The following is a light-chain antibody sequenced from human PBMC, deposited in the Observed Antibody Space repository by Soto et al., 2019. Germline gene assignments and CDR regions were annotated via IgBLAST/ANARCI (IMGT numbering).Light chain of an antibody. CDR1: SSNIGSNT. J-gene: IGLJ1*01. CDR2: EVS. Sequence: QSVLTQPPSASGTPGQRVTISCSGKSSNIGSNTVNWYQQHPGKAPKLMIYEVSKRPSGVSNRFSGSKSGNTASLTISGLQAEDEADYYCCSYAGSSTPLIFGTGTKVTVL. CDR3: CSYAGSSTPLI. V-gene: IGLV2-23*02.